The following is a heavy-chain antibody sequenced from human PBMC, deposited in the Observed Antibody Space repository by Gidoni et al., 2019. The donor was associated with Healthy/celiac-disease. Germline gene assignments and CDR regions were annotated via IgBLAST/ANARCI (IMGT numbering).Heavy chain of an antibody. J-gene: IGHJ5*02. V-gene: IGHV1-69*08. Sequence: QVQLVQSGAEVKKPGSSVKVSCKASEGTFSSHTISWVRQAPGQGLEWMGRIIPILGIANYAQKFQGRVTITADKSTSTAYMELSSLRSEDTAVYYGAREGIAAAGRWFDPWGQGTLVTVSS. D-gene: IGHD6-13*01. CDR2: IIPILGIA. CDR3: AREGIAAAGRWFDP. CDR1: EGTFSSHT.